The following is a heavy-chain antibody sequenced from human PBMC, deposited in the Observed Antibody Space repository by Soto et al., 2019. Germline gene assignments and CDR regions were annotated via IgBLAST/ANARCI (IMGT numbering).Heavy chain of an antibody. J-gene: IGHJ4*02. V-gene: IGHV3-48*01. Sequence: EVQLVESGGGLVQPGGSLRLSCAASGFTFSSYSMNWVRQAPGKGLEWVSYISSSSSTIYYAASVKGRFTISRDNAKNSLYLQMNSLRAEDTAVYDCARVVRYPPRFDYWGQGTLVTVAS. CDR2: ISSSSSTI. CDR3: ARVVRYPPRFDY. D-gene: IGHD3-9*01. CDR1: GFTFSSYS.